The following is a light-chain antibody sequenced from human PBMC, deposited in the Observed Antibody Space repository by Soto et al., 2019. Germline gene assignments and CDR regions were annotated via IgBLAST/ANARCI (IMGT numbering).Light chain of an antibody. CDR2: GAS. CDR1: QSVSSNY. J-gene: IGKJ5*01. V-gene: IGKV3-20*01. Sequence: EIVLTQSPGTLSLSPGERATLSCRASQSVSSNYLAWYQQKSDQAPRLLIYGASSRATGIPDRFSGSGSGTDFILTISRLEPEDFAVYYCQQYGSSLSITFGQGTRLEIK. CDR3: QQYGSSLSIT.